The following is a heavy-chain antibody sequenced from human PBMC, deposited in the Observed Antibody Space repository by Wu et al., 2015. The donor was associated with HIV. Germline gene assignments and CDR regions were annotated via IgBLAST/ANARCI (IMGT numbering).Heavy chain of an antibody. V-gene: IGHV1-69*13. D-gene: IGHD2-15*01. CDR3: ARDELFRVDDAFDM. J-gene: IGHJ3*02. CDR2: IIPMFGTS. CDR1: GDTFNKYA. Sequence: QVQLVQSGADMKKPGSSVKVSCKASGDTFNKYAITWVRQAPGQGLEWMGRIIPMFGTSIYAKSFQDRVTITADESTTTAYMELSSLTFEDTAVYYCARDELFRVDDAFDMWGQGTMVIVSS.